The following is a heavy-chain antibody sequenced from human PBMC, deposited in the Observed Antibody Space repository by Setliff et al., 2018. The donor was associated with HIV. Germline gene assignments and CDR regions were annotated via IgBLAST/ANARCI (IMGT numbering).Heavy chain of an antibody. D-gene: IGHD2-15*01. Sequence: GESLKISCKASGYSFSTNWIGWVRQKPGKGLEWMGLIYPSDSDTRYSPSFQGQVTFSADKSISTAYLQWSSLKASDTAMYYCARHGRGYCSGGSCYSDYYYMDVWGKGTTVTVSS. J-gene: IGHJ6*03. CDR3: ARHGRGYCSGGSCYSDYYYMDV. CDR1: GYSFSTNW. V-gene: IGHV5-51*01. CDR2: IYPSDSDT.